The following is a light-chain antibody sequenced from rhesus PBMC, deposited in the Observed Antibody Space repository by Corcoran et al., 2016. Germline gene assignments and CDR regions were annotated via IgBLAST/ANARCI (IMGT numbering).Light chain of an antibody. Sequence: DIQMTQSPSSLSASVGDTVTIICRVSQGISSYLNWFQQKPGKAPKLLIYAATTLQSGVPSRLSGNGSGTDFTLTISILQPGDFATYYCPQYKSYPWTFGQGAKVEIK. CDR2: AAT. CDR3: PQYKSYPWT. V-gene: IGKV1-28*02. CDR1: QGISSY. J-gene: IGKJ1*01.